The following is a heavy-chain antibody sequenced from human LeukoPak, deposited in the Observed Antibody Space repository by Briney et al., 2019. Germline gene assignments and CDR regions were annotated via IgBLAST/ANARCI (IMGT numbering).Heavy chain of an antibody. J-gene: IGHJ4*02. CDR1: GFTVSSNY. V-gene: IGHV3-53*01. Sequence: GGSLRLSCAASGFTVSSNYMSWVRQAPGKGLEWVSVIYSGGSTYYADSVKGRFTISRDNSKNTLYLQMNSLRAEDTAVYYCARGGVVRGVKIMDYWGQGTLVTVSS. D-gene: IGHD3-10*01. CDR2: IYSGGST. CDR3: ARGGVVRGVKIMDY.